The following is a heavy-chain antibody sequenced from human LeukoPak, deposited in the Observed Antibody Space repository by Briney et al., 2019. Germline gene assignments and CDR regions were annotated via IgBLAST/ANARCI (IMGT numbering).Heavy chain of an antibody. J-gene: IGHJ6*02. Sequence: SVKVSCKASGGTFSSYAISWVRQAPGQGLEWMGRIIPILGIANYAQKFQGRVTITADKSTSTAYMELSSLGSEDTAVYYCARVSDYYYGMDVWGQGTTVTVSS. CDR3: ARVSDYYYGMDV. CDR2: IIPILGIA. V-gene: IGHV1-69*04. CDR1: GGTFSSYA.